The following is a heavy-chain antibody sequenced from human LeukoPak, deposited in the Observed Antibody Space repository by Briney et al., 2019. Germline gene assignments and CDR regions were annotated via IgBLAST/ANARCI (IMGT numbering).Heavy chain of an antibody. CDR3: ARWDLIAATHGNYYYYGMDV. V-gene: IGHV1-8*01. CDR1: GYTFTSYD. D-gene: IGHD2-15*01. J-gene: IGHJ6*02. CDR2: TNPNSGNT. Sequence: ASVKVSCKASGYTFTSYDINWVRQATGQGLEWMGWTNPNSGNTGYAQKFQGRVTMTRNTSISTAYMELSSLRSEDTAVYYCARWDLIAATHGNYYYYGMDVWGQGTTVTVSS.